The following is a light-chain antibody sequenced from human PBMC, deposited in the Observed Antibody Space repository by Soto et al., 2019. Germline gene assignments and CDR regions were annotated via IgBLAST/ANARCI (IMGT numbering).Light chain of an antibody. Sequence: DIVMTQSPDSLTVSLGERATINCKSSQSLLYSSNNKTYLAWYKHRPGQSPKMLIFWASARESGVPDRFAGSGSETDFTLTIRSLQAEDAAVYYCQQYYSDFFTFGQGTRLEIK. CDR3: QQYYSDFFT. V-gene: IGKV4-1*01. CDR2: WAS. CDR1: QSLLYSSNNKTY. J-gene: IGKJ2*01.